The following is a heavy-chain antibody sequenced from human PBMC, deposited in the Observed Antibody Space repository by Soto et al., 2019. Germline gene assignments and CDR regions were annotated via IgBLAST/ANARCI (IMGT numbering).Heavy chain of an antibody. CDR1: GGSISSSSYY. CDR2: IYYSGST. D-gene: IGHD6-19*01. V-gene: IGHV4-39*01. Sequence: SETLSLTCTVSGGSISSSSYYWGWIRQPPGKGLEWIGSIYYSGSTYYNPSLKSRVTISVDTSKNQFSLKLSSVTAADTAVYYCARQVGQWLALVPPTEHDYWGQGTLVTVSS. J-gene: IGHJ4*02. CDR3: ARQVGQWLALVPPTEHDY.